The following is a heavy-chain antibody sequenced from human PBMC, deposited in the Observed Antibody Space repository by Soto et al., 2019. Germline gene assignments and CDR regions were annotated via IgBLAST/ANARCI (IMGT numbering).Heavy chain of an antibody. CDR2: ISSSSSYI. D-gene: IGHD3-22*01. CDR1: GFTFSSYS. CDR3: ARVEYYYDSSGYYKPYFDY. V-gene: IGHV3-21*01. J-gene: IGHJ4*02. Sequence: GGSLRLSCAASGFTFSSYSMNWVRQAPGKGLEWVSSISSSSSYIYYADSVKGRFTISRDNAKNSLYLQMNSLRAEDTVVYYCARVEYYYDSSGYYKPYFDYWGQGTLVTVSS.